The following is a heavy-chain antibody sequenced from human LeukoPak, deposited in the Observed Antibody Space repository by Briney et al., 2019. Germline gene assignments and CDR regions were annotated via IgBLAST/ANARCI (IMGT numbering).Heavy chain of an antibody. CDR3: AKSTRTVVVPAIEEFDY. CDR2: ISSSGSTI. V-gene: IGHV3-11*01. CDR1: GFTFSDYY. J-gene: IGHJ4*02. D-gene: IGHD2-2*01. Sequence: PGGSLRLSCAASGFTFSDYYMSWIRQAPGKGLEWVSYISSSGSTIYYADSVKGRFTISRDNSKNTLYLQMNSLRAEDTAVYYCAKSTRTVVVPAIEEFDYWGQGTLVTVSS.